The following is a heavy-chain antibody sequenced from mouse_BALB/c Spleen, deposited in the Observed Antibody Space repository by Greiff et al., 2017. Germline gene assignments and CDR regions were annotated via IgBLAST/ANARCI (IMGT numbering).Heavy chain of an antibody. CDR2: ISYDGSN. CDR3: ATYGNYAWFAY. CDR1: GYSITSGYY. D-gene: IGHD2-1*01. Sequence: EVKLMESGPGLVKPSQSLSLTCSVTGYSITSGYYWNWIRQFPGNQLEWMGYISYDGSNNYNPSLKNRISITRDTSKNQFFLKLNSVTTEDTATYYCATYGNYAWFAYWGQGTLVTVSA. V-gene: IGHV3-6*02. J-gene: IGHJ3*01.